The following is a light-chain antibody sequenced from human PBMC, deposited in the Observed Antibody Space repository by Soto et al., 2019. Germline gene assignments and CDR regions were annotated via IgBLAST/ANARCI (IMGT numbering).Light chain of an antibody. V-gene: IGLV2-11*01. CDR3: GSNAGGSSRV. Sequence: QSALTQPRSVSGSPGQSVTISCTGTSGDVGAYDRVSWYQHHPTKAPTLIIYDVTNRPSGVPYRFSGSKSGSTASLTISGLQSEDEAYYYCGSNAGGSSRVFGGGTKLTVL. J-gene: IGLJ3*02. CDR2: DVT. CDR1: SGDVGAYDR.